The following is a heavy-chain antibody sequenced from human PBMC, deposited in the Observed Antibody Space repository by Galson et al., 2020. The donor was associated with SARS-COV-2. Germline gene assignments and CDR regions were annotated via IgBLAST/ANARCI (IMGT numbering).Heavy chain of an antibody. J-gene: IGHJ3*02. Sequence: GESLKISCKASGYTFSVYYLHWVRQAPGQGLEWMGWVNSNSGGTMYAQKFDDRVMMTRDTSITTAYMELSGLTSDDTAVYYCARERYSSGWSERTFDIWGQGTMVTVSS. CDR3: ARERYSSGWSERTFDI. CDR1: GYTFSVYY. D-gene: IGHD6-19*01. V-gene: IGHV1-2*02. CDR2: VNSNSGGT.